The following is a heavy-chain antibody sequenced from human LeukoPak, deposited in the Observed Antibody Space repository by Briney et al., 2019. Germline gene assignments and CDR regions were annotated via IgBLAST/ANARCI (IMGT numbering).Heavy chain of an antibody. V-gene: IGHV3-23*01. J-gene: IGHJ5*02. Sequence: GGSLRPSCAASGFTFSSYAMSWVRPAPGKGLEWVSAISGSGGSTYYADSVKGRFTISRDNSKNTLYLQMNSLRAEDTAVYYCAKDRLDFWSGYPNWFDPWGQGTLVTVSS. D-gene: IGHD3-3*01. CDR2: ISGSGGST. CDR1: GFTFSSYA. CDR3: AKDRLDFWSGYPNWFDP.